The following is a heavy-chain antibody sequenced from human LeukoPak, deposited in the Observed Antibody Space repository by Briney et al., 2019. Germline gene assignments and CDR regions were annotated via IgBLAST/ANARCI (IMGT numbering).Heavy chain of an antibody. CDR2: ISGGGGST. V-gene: IGHV3-23*01. D-gene: IGHD1-26*01. J-gene: IGHJ3*02. CDR3: ARAYSGSLTTFDI. Sequence: GGSLRLSCAASGFTFSNYAMSWVRQAPGKGLEWVSAISGGGGSTYYADSVKGRCTISKDNSKNTLYVQMNSLRAEDTAVYYCARAYSGSLTTFDIWGQGTMVTVSS. CDR1: GFTFSNYA.